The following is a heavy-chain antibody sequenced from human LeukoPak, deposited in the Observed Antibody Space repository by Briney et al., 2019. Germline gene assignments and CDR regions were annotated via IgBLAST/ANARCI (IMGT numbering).Heavy chain of an antibody. D-gene: IGHD4-23*01. V-gene: IGHV3-33*01. Sequence: PGRPLRLSRAASGFTFSSYGMHWARQAPGKGLEWVAVIWYDGSNKYYADSVKGRFTISRDNSKNTLYLQMNSLRAEDTAVYYCAREFDYGGNGIDYWGQGTLVTVSS. CDR3: AREFDYGGNGIDY. CDR1: GFTFSSYG. CDR2: IWYDGSNK. J-gene: IGHJ4*02.